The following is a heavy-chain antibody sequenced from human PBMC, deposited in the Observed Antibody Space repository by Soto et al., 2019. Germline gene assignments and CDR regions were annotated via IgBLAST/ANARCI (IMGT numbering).Heavy chain of an antibody. D-gene: IGHD3-3*01. Sequence: SETLSLTXTVSGGSISSGDYYWSWIRQPPGKGLEWIGYIYYSGSTYYNPSLKSRVTISVDTSKNQFSLKLSSVTAADTAVYYCARDNILGILYGGMDVWGQGTTVTVSS. J-gene: IGHJ6*02. CDR1: GGSISSGDYY. V-gene: IGHV4-30-4*01. CDR3: ARDNILGILYGGMDV. CDR2: IYYSGST.